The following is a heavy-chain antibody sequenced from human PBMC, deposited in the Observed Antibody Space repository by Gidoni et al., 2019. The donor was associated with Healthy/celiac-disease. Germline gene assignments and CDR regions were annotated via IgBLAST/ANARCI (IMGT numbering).Heavy chain of an antibody. CDR2: ISYDGSNK. CDR3: ARESTTDYYDSSGYKSGSFDY. V-gene: IGHV3-30*01. Sequence: QVQLVESGGGVVQPGRSLRLSCAAAGFTFSSYAMHCVRQAPGKGLEWVAVISYDGSNKYYADSVKGRFTISRDNSKNTLYLQMNSLRAEDTAVYYCARESTTDYYDSSGYKSGSFDYWGQGTLVTVSS. D-gene: IGHD3-22*01. CDR1: GFTFSSYA. J-gene: IGHJ4*02.